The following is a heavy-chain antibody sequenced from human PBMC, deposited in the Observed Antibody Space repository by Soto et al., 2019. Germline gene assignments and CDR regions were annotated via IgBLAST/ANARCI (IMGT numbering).Heavy chain of an antibody. V-gene: IGHV3-7*05. J-gene: IGHJ3*02. Sequence: EVQLVESGGGLVQPGGSLRLSCAASGFTFNAYWMTWVRQAPGKGLEWEANINRDGTEKNYVDSVKGRFTVSRDNAKNSLHLQMYSLRAEDTAVYYCVRDRTEYGSYGSSYYDVFDIWGQGTKVTVSS. CDR3: VRDRTEYGSYGSSYYDVFDI. CDR1: GFTFNAYW. CDR2: INRDGTEK. D-gene: IGHD6-6*01.